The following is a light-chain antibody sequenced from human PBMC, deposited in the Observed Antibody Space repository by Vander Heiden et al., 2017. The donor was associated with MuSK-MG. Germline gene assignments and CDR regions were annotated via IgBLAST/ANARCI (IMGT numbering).Light chain of an antibody. CDR3: QSYDSNSRGV. V-gene: IGLV6-57*03. Sequence: NFMLTQPPSVSASPVKTVTISCTRSSGLIATNYVQWFQQRPGSAPTPVIFEDDKRHPGVPDRFSGSVDSSSNAASLTISGLKTEDEADYYCQSYDSNSRGVFGGGTRLTV. CDR2: EDD. CDR1: SGLIATNY. J-gene: IGLJ2*01.